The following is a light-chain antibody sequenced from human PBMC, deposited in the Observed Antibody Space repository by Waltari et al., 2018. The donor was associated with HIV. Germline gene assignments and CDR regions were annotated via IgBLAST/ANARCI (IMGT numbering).Light chain of an antibody. CDR3: LISYNGVRV. J-gene: IGLJ3*02. Sequence: QAVVTQEPSLSVSPGETVTLTCTSFTGFITRGRFTYWFQMREDHDPRTLIYETDKSHAWTPGRFSGSIVGGKATLTLLGAQPEDEAVYYCLISYNGVRVFGGGTKLTV. CDR2: ETD. CDR1: TGFITRGRF. V-gene: IGLV7-46*02.